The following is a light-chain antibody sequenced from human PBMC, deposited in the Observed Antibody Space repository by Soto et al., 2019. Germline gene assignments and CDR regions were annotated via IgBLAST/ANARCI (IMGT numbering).Light chain of an antibody. CDR1: SSDVGGYNY. Sequence: VLTQPRSVSGSPGQSVTISCTGTSSDVGGYNYVSWYQQHPGKAPKLMIYDVSKRPSGVPDRFSGPKSGNTASLTISGLQAEDEADYYCCSYAGSYTYVFGTGTKVT. V-gene: IGLV2-11*01. CDR3: CSYAGSYTYV. J-gene: IGLJ1*01. CDR2: DVS.